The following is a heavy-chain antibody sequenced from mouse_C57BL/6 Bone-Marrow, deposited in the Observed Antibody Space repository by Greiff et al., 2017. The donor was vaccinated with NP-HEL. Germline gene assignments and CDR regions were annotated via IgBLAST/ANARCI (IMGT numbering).Heavy chain of an antibody. V-gene: IGHV14-4*01. CDR1: GFNIKDDY. CDR2: IDPENGDT. CDR3: TPYPTVVDY. J-gene: IGHJ2*01. D-gene: IGHD1-1*01. Sequence: VQLQQSGAELVRPGASVKLSCTASGFNIKDDYMHWVKQRPEQGLEWIGWIDPENGDTEYASKFQGKATITADTSSNTAYLQLSSLTSEDTAVYYCTPYPTVVDYWGQGTTLTVSS.